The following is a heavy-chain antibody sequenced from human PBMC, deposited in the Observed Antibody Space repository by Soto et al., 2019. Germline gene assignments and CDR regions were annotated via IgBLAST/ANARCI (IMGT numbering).Heavy chain of an antibody. CDR3: VRGASLNFDY. D-gene: IGHD1-26*01. Sequence: GGSLRLSCAASGFTFSNYAMSWIRQAPGKGLEWVSAISGSGGSTYYADSVKGRFTISRDNAKNSLYLQMNSLRAEDTAFYYCVRGASLNFDYWGQGTLVTVSS. CDR1: GFTFSNYA. V-gene: IGHV3-23*01. J-gene: IGHJ4*02. CDR2: ISGSGGST.